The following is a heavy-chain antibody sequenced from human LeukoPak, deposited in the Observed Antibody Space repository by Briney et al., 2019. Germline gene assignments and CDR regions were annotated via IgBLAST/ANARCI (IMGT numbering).Heavy chain of an antibody. D-gene: IGHD1-14*01. CDR2: ISPDGTVT. CDR1: GFALSDSW. CDR3: ARDVGFSPDR. J-gene: IGHJ1*01. Sequence: PGGSLRLSCVASGFALSDSWMHWVRQTPGKGLVWVSHISPDGTVTNYADFVKGRFIIPRDNAKNTVFLQINSLRAEDTSVYFCARDVGFSPDRWGQGTLVTVSS. V-gene: IGHV3-74*01.